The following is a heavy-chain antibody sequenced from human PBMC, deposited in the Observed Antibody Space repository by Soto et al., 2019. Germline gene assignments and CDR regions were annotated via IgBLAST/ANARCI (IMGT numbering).Heavy chain of an antibody. D-gene: IGHD3-16*01. CDR2: INPNSGGT. CDR3: ASRGGRRYNDLYP. Sequence: ASVKVACKASGYTLTDYYIHWVRQAPGQGLEWMGWINPNSGGTYHAQNFQGRVTMTRDTSTTTAYMEVASLRSDDTAVYYCASRGGRRYNDLYPSGQ. V-gene: IGHV1-2*02. CDR1: GYTLTDYY. J-gene: IGHJ5*02.